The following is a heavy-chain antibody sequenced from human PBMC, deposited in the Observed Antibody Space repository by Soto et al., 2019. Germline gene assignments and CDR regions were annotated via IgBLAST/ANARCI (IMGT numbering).Heavy chain of an antibody. J-gene: IGHJ5*02. CDR1: GYTLTELS. CDR3: ATMYVWSGRGYNWFDP. CDR2: FDPEDGET. D-gene: IGHD3-3*01. V-gene: IGHV1-24*01. Sequence: ASVKVSCKVSGYTLTELSMHWARQAPGKGLEWMGGFDPEDGETIYAQKFQGRVTMTEDTSTDTAYMELSSLRSEDTAVYYCATMYVWSGRGYNWFDPWGQGTLVTVSS.